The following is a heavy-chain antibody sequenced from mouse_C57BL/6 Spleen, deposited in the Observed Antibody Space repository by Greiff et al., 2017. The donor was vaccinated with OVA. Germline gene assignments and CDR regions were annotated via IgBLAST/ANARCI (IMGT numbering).Heavy chain of an antibody. V-gene: IGHV1-55*01. CDR3: ARSSITTVVATDD. J-gene: IGHJ2*01. CDR2: IYPGSGST. D-gene: IGHD1-1*01. Sequence: QVQLQQPGAELVKPGASVKMSCKASGYTFTSYWITWVKQRPGQGLEWIGDIYPGSGSTNYNEKFKSKATLTVDTSSSTAYMQLSSLTSEDSAVYYCARSSITTVVATDDWGQGTTLTVSS. CDR1: GYTFTSYW.